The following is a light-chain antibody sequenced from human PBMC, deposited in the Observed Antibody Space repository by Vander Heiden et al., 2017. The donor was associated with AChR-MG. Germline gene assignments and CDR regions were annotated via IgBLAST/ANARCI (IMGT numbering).Light chain of an antibody. V-gene: IGLV1-44*01. CDR2: SGD. Sequence: QSVLTQPPSASGTPGQRVTISCSGSSSNIGSNNVNWYQQPPGTAPKLLMYSGDKRPSGVPDRFSGSRSGTSASLAISGLQSEDEADYYCAAWDDSLNGPVFGGGTKLTVL. J-gene: IGLJ3*02. CDR3: AAWDDSLNGPV. CDR1: SSNIGSNN.